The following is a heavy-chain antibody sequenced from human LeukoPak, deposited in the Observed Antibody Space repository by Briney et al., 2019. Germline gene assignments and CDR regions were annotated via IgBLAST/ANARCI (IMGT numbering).Heavy chain of an antibody. CDR1: GFTFSSYA. J-gene: IGHJ3*02. CDR3: AKEMRYYDSSGYPPDAFDI. Sequence: PGGSLRLSCAASGFTFSSYAMHWVRQAPGKGLEWVAVISYDGSNKYYADSVKGRFTISRDNSKNTLYLQMNSLRAEDTAVYYCAKEMRYYDSSGYPPDAFDIWGQGTMVTVSS. D-gene: IGHD3-22*01. V-gene: IGHV3-30*04. CDR2: ISYDGSNK.